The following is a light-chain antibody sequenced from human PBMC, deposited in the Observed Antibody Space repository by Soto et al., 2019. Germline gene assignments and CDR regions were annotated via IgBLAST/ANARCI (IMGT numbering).Light chain of an antibody. Sequence: DIQMTQSPSTLSASIGDRVTITCRASESIRTWLAWYQHKPGKAPKFLIYDASSLKSGVPSRFSGSGSGTEFPLTISHLQPYYLATYFCQQYNNYPRTFGQGTKVEIK. V-gene: IGKV1-5*01. CDR3: QQYNNYPRT. J-gene: IGKJ1*01. CDR1: ESIRTW. CDR2: DAS.